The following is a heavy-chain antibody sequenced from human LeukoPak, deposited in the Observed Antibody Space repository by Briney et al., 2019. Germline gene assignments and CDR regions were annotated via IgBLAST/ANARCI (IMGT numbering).Heavy chain of an antibody. CDR1: GGTFSSYA. CDR2: IIPIFGTA. J-gene: IGHJ4*02. Sequence: GASVKVSCKASGGTFSSYAISWVRQAPGQGLEWMGGIIPIFGTANYAQKFQGRVTITADESTSTAYMELSSLSSEDTAVYYCATRIAAAGTYDYWGQGTLVTVFS. V-gene: IGHV1-69*13. CDR3: ATRIAAAGTYDY. D-gene: IGHD6-13*01.